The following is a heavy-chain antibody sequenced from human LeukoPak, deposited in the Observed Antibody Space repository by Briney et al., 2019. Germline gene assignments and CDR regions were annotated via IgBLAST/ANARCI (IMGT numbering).Heavy chain of an antibody. D-gene: IGHD2-21*01. J-gene: IGHJ5*02. CDR3: ARKMVNRNWFDP. Sequence: GGSLRLSCAASGFTVSSNYMSWVRQAPGKGLEWVPATTGSGGSTFYADSVKGRFTISRDNSKNTLYLQMNSLRAEDTAVYYCARKMVNRNWFDPWGQGTLVTVSS. CDR1: GFTVSSNY. CDR2: TTGSGGST. V-gene: IGHV3-23*01.